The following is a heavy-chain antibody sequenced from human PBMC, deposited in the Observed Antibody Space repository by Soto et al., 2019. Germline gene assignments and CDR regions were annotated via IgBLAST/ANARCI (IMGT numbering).Heavy chain of an antibody. CDR3: ARDFYPLAYYFDP. CDR1: GYTFINHG. Sequence: QVQLVQSEAEVKKPGASVKVSCEASGYTFINHGISWVRQAPGQGLEGMGWVSGSNGNTKYAQKLQGRVTMTTETSTSTAHMELRHLRSEDTAVYFCARDFYPLAYYFDPWGQGALVTVSS. J-gene: IGHJ4*02. CDR2: VSGSNGNT. V-gene: IGHV1-18*04.